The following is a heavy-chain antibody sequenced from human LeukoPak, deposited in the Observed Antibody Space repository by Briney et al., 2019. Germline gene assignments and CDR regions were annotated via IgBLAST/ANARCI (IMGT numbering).Heavy chain of an antibody. CDR3: AKDRHPARSDGYYFDY. CDR2: ISYDANYK. J-gene: IGHJ4*02. Sequence: GGSLRLSCAASAFTFSTYGMHWVCQAPGKGLEWVAVISYDANYKYYADSVKGRFTISRDNSKNTLYLQMNGLGAEDTAVYYCAKDRHPARSDGYYFDYWGQGTLVTVSS. CDR1: AFTFSTYG. D-gene: IGHD5-24*01. V-gene: IGHV3-30*18.